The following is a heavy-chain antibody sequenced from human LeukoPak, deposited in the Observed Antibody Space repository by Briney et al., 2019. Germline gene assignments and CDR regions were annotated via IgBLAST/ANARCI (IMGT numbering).Heavy chain of an antibody. Sequence: GASVKVSCKASGYTFTSYDINWVRQAAGQGLEWMGWMNPNSGNTGYAQKFQGRVTITRNTSISTAYMELSSLRSDDTAVYYCARLGIAAAGPGGDYWGQGTLVTVSS. CDR3: ARLGIAAAGPGGDY. CDR2: MNPNSGNT. D-gene: IGHD6-13*01. V-gene: IGHV1-8*03. J-gene: IGHJ4*02. CDR1: GYTFTSYD.